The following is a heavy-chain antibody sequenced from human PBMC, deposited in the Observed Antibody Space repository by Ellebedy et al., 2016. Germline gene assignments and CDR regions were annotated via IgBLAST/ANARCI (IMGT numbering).Heavy chain of an antibody. CDR1: GGSISNYY. V-gene: IGHV4-59*13. CDR2: IYYSGST. CDR3: ARDLDSSSSIAFDI. Sequence: SETLSLTXTVSGGSISNYYWSWIRQPPGRGLEWIGYIYYSGSTNYIPSLKSRVTISVDTSRNQFSLKLRSVTAADTAVYYCARDLDSSSSIAFDIWGQGTMVTVSS. D-gene: IGHD6-6*01. J-gene: IGHJ3*02.